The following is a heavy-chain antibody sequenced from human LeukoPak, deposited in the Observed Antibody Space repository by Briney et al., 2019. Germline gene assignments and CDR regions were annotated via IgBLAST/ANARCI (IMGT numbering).Heavy chain of an antibody. CDR3: ARDRISRVVVIPYPNWFDP. V-gene: IGHV3-21*01. D-gene: IGHD3-22*01. CDR2: ISSSSSYI. J-gene: IGHJ5*02. Sequence: GGSLRLSCAASGFTFSSYSMNWVRQAPGKGLEWVSSISSSSSYIYYADSVKGRFTISRDNAKNSLYLQMNSLRAEDTAVYYCARDRISRVVVIPYPNWFDPWGQGTLVTVSS. CDR1: GFTFSSYS.